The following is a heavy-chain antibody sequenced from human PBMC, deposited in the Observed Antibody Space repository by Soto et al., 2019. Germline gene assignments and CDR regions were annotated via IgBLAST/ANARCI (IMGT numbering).Heavy chain of an antibody. D-gene: IGHD5-18*01. CDR2: IIPIFGTA. CDR1: GEALSGYA. V-gene: IGHV1-69*13. J-gene: IGHJ4*02. CDR3: ARANVDTAMACDY. Sequence: AALLNLYWKGAGEALSGYAISWVRQAPGQGLEWMGGIIPIFGTANYAQKFQGRVTITADESTSTAYMELSSLRSEDTAVYYCARANVDTAMACDYWGQGTLVTVSS.